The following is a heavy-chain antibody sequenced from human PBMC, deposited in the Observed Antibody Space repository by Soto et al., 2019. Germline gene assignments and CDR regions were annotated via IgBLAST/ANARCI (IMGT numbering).Heavy chain of an antibody. CDR1: GGSISSGDYY. J-gene: IGHJ4*02. V-gene: IGHV4-30-4*01. D-gene: IGHD5-12*01. CDR2: IYYSGST. CDR3: AREMATISPDYFDY. Sequence: SETLSLTCTVSGGSISSGDYYWSWIRQPPGKGLEWIGYIYYSGSTYYNPSLKSRVTISVDTSKNQFSLKLSSVTAADTAVYYCAREMATISPDYFDYWGQGTLVTVSS.